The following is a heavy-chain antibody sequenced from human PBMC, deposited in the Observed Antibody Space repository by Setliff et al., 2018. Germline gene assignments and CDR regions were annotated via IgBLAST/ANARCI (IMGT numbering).Heavy chain of an antibody. J-gene: IGHJ6*03. D-gene: IGHD3-3*01. CDR2: IKSKTDGGTT. CDR1: GFTFSNAW. Sequence: PGGSLRLSCAASGFTFSNAWMTWVRQAPGKGLEWVGRIKSKTDGGTTDYAAPVKGRFTISRDESKNTLYLQMNSLKTEDTAVYYCTRERSEDFWGGYPYYYYMDVWGKGTTVTVSS. CDR3: TRERSEDFWGGYPYYYYMDV. V-gene: IGHV3-15*01.